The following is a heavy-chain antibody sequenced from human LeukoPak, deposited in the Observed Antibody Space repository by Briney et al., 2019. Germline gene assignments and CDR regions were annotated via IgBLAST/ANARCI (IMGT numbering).Heavy chain of an antibody. Sequence: PSETLSLTCTVSGGSISSYYWSWIRQPPGKGLEGIGYIYYSGSTNYNPSLKSRVTISVDTSKNQFSLKLSSVTAADTAVYYCARRAAAGRGYFDYWGQGTLVTVSS. D-gene: IGHD6-13*01. CDR3: ARRAAAGRGYFDY. V-gene: IGHV4-59*01. J-gene: IGHJ4*02. CDR1: GGSISSYY. CDR2: IYYSGST.